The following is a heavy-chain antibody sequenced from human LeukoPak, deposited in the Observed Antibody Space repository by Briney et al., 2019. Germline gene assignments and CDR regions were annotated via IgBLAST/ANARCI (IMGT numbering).Heavy chain of an antibody. Sequence: PSETLSLTCTVSGGSISSYYWSWIRQPAGKGLEWIERISSSGSTDYNPSLKSRVTMSVDTSKTQFSLKLSSVTAADTAVYYCAREGRSATPGYWGQGTLVTVSS. V-gene: IGHV4-4*07. CDR3: AREGRSATPGY. CDR1: GGSISSYY. CDR2: ISSSGST. J-gene: IGHJ4*02. D-gene: IGHD2-15*01.